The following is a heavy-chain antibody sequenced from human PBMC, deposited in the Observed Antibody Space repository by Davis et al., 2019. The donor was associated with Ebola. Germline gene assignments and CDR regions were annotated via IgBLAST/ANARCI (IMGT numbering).Heavy chain of an antibody. V-gene: IGHV5-51*01. D-gene: IGHD2-2*02. CDR2: IYPGDSDT. CDR1: GYSFTSYW. Sequence: GGSLRLSCKGSGYSFTSYWIGWVRQMPGKGLEWMGTIYPGDSDTRYSPSFQGQVTISADKSISTAYLQWSSLKASDTAMYYCARGYCSSTSCYTPDYGMDVWGQGTTVTVSS. J-gene: IGHJ6*02. CDR3: ARGYCSSTSCYTPDYGMDV.